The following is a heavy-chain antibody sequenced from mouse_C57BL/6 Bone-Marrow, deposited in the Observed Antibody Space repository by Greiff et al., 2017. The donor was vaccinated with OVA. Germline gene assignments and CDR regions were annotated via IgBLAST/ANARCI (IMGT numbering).Heavy chain of an antibody. D-gene: IGHD2-4*01. CDR2: IYPGNSDT. Sequence: EVQLQQSGTVLARPGASVKMSCKTSGYTFTSYWMHWVKQRPGQGLEWIGAIYPGNSDTSYNQKFKGKAKLTAVTSASTAYMELSSLTNEDSAVYYCTRLRNYDYAWFAYWGQGTLVTVSA. V-gene: IGHV1-5*01. J-gene: IGHJ3*01. CDR3: TRLRNYDYAWFAY. CDR1: GYTFTSYW.